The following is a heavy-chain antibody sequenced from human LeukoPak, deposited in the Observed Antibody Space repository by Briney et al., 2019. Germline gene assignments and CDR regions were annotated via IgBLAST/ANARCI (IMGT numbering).Heavy chain of an antibody. CDR2: ISYDGSNK. CDR3: AKDRGGMNTAMVTPDY. J-gene: IGHJ4*02. V-gene: IGHV3-30*18. Sequence: PGGSLRLYCAASGFTFSSYGMHWVRQAPGKGLEWVAVISYDGSNKYYADSVKGRFTISRDNSKNTLYLQMNSLRAEDTAVYYCAKDRGGMNTAMVTPDYWGQGTLVTVSS. D-gene: IGHD5-18*01. CDR1: GFTFSSYG.